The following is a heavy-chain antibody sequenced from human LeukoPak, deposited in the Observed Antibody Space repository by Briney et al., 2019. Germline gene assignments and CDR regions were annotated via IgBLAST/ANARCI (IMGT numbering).Heavy chain of an antibody. D-gene: IGHD3-22*01. CDR2: IWYDGSNK. CDR1: GFTFSSYG. V-gene: IGHV3-33*03. J-gene: IGHJ4*02. CDR3: ATQPPYYYDRSGY. Sequence: PGRSLRLSCAASGFTFSSYGMHWVRQAPGKGLEWVAVIWYDGSNKYYADSVKGRFTISRDNAKNSLYLQMNSLRAEDTAVYYCATQPPYYYDRSGYWGQGTLVTVSS.